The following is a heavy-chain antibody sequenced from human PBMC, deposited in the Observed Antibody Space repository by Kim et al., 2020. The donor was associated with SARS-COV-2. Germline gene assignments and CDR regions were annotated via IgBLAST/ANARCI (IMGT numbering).Heavy chain of an antibody. J-gene: IGHJ6*02. V-gene: IGHV3-9*01. CDR3: AKDIKDYYYYGMDV. D-gene: IGHD2-15*01. Sequence: ADSVTGRFTSARDNAKNSLYLQMNSLRAEDTALYYCAKDIKDYYYYGMDVWGQGTTVTVSS.